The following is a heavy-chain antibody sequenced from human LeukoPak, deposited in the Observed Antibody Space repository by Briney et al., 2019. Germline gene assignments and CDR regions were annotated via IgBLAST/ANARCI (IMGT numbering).Heavy chain of an antibody. CDR3: TRERRGSYYAFES. CDR2: VTSSGSST. J-gene: IGHJ4*02. Sequence: GGSLRLSCAASGFSISDHYMSWIRQPPGKGLEWISYVTSSGSSTKYADSVKGRFTISRDNAKNSVALQMNSLRAEDTAVYYCTRERRGSYYAFESWGQGTLVTVSS. CDR1: GFSISDHY. D-gene: IGHD3-10*01. V-gene: IGHV3-11*01.